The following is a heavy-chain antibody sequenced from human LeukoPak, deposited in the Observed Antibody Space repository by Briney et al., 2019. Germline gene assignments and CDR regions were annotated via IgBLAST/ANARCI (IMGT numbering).Heavy chain of an antibody. CDR3: ARNTDY. CDR1: GGSISSSSYY. J-gene: IGHJ4*02. V-gene: IGHV4-39*01. Sequence: PSETLSLTCTVSGGSISSSSYYWGWIRQPPGKGLEWIGSIYYSGATHYNPSLKSRVTISVDTSKNQFSLKLSSVTAADTAVYYCARNTDYWGQGTLVTVSS. D-gene: IGHD2-2*02. CDR2: IYYSGAT.